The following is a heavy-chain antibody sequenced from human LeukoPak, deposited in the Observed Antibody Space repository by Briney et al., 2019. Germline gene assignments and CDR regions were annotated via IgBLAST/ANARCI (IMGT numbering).Heavy chain of an antibody. D-gene: IGHD6-19*01. V-gene: IGHV1-69*01. CDR1: GGTFSSYA. CDR2: IIPIFGTA. Sequence: SVKVSCKASGGTFSSYAISWVRQAPGQGLEWMGGIIPIFGTANYAQKFQGRVTITADESTSTAYMELSSLRPEDTAVYYCAISGYSSGWYFDYWGQGTLVTVSS. CDR3: AISGYSSGWYFDY. J-gene: IGHJ4*02.